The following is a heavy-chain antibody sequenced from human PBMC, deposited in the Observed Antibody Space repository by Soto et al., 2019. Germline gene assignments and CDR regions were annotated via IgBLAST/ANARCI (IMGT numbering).Heavy chain of an antibody. Sequence: SVKVSCTASGVTFSSYAISWVRQAPGQGLEWMGGIIPIFGTANYAQKFQGRVTITADESTSTAYMELSSLRSEDTAVYYCARADSPYDAFDIWGQGTMVTVSS. CDR1: GVTFSSYA. CDR3: ARADSPYDAFDI. D-gene: IGHD3-22*01. V-gene: IGHV1-69*13. CDR2: IIPIFGTA. J-gene: IGHJ3*02.